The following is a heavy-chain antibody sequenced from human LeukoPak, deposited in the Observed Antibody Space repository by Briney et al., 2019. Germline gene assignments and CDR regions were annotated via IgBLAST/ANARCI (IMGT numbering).Heavy chain of an antibody. D-gene: IGHD6-13*01. J-gene: IGHJ2*01. V-gene: IGHV3-23*01. CDR1: KLSISSYS. CDR2: ITGSGDTT. CDR3: AKDLRGPAAGTWYFDL. Sequence: GGSLRLSCAASKLSISSYSMGWVRQAPGKGVEWVSAITGSGDTTYSSDSVKGRFTISRDNSKNTLYLQMNSLTAEDTALYYCAKDLRGPAAGTWYFDLWGCGTLVTVSS.